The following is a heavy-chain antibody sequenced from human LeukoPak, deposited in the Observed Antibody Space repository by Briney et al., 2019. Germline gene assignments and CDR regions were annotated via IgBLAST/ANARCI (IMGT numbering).Heavy chain of an antibody. CDR1: GSSFTTYW. CDR3: ARASDSSSSSWAQNDY. CDR2: IYPDNSDT. J-gene: IGHJ4*02. V-gene: IGHV5-51*03. Sequence: GESLEISCKASGSSFTTYWIGWVRQLPGKGLEWMGIIYPDNSDTKYSPSFQGQVTISADKSISTAYLQWSSLKASDSAMYYCARASDSSSSSWAQNDYWGQGTLVTVSS. D-gene: IGHD6-6*01.